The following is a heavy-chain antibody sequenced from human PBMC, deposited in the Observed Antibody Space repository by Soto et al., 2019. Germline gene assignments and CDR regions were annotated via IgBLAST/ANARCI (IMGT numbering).Heavy chain of an antibody. CDR1: GGIFSTYA. D-gene: IGHD3-10*01. V-gene: IGHV1-69*01. CDR3: AIDRDDYGSGNYYNRIDF. J-gene: IGHJ4*02. CDR2: IIPIFGTP. Sequence: QVQLVQSGAEVKKPGSSVKVSCKASGGIFSTYAISWLRQAPGQGLDWMGGIIPIFGTPNYAQRFQGRVTITADEYTSTVYMGLSRLRSEDTAVDYCAIDRDDYGSGNYYNRIDFWGQGTLVTVCS.